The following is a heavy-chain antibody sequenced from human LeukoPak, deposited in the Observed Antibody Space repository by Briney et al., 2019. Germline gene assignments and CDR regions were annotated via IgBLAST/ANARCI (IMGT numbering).Heavy chain of an antibody. J-gene: IGHJ4*02. V-gene: IGHV1-69*04. CDR2: IIPILGIA. D-gene: IGHD6-13*01. CDR3: AGRSKILDYFDY. CDR1: GGTFSSYA. Sequence: GASVKVSCKASGGTFSSYAISWVRQAPGQGLEWMGRIIPILGIANYAQKFQGRVTITADKSTSTAYMELSSLRSEDTAVYYCAGRSKILDYFDYWGQGTLVTVSS.